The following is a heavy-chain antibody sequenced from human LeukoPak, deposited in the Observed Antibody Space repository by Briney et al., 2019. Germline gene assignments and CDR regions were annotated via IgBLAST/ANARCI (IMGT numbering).Heavy chain of an antibody. CDR1: GGSISSYY. CDR3: ARDFSANYFDY. CDR2: INYSGST. Sequence: PSETLSLTCTVSGGSISSYYWSWIRQPPVKGLEWIGYINYSGSTNYNPSLKSRVTISVDTSKSQFSLKLSSVTAADTAVYYCARDFSANYFDYWGQGTLVTVSS. V-gene: IGHV4-59*01. J-gene: IGHJ4*02. D-gene: IGHD2-15*01.